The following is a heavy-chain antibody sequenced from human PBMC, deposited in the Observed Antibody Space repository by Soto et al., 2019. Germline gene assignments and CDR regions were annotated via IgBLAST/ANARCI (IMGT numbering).Heavy chain of an antibody. CDR3: ARADPYSTSSPFDY. V-gene: IGHV1-8*01. CDR1: GYTFTNYN. CDR2: MNPNSGNT. D-gene: IGHD6-6*01. Sequence: QVQLVQSGAEVKKPGASVKVSCKTSGYTFTNYNINWVRQATGQGLEWMGWMNPNSGNTGYAQKFQGSVPMTRNTSITTADMELTSLRSGDTAVYYCARADPYSTSSPFDYWGQGTLVTVPS. J-gene: IGHJ4*02.